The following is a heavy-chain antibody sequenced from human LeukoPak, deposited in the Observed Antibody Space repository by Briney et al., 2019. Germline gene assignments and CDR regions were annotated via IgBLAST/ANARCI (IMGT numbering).Heavy chain of an antibody. D-gene: IGHD4-17*01. V-gene: IGHV3-66*01. CDR3: ARESRLTVTTAFDI. CDR1: GFTVTGSH. Sequence: PGGSLRLSCAASGFTVTGSHMTWVRQAPGKGLQWVSITCSGGTTYYADFVRGRFTMSRDNSDNTLYLHLNSLEADDTAVYYCARESRLTVTTAFDIWGQGTMVTVTS. CDR2: TCSGGTT. J-gene: IGHJ3*02.